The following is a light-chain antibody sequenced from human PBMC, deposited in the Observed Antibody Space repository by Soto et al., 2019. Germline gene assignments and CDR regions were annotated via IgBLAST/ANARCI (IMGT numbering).Light chain of an antibody. V-gene: IGKV3-15*01. CDR3: QQYNNWPPWT. CDR2: GAS. CDR1: QSVSNN. J-gene: IGKJ1*01. Sequence: IVMTQSPATLSVSPGERATLSCRASQSVSNNLAWYQRKPGQAPRLLIYGASTRATGIPARFSGSGSGTEFTLTISSLQSEDFAVYYCQQYNNWPPWTFGQGTKVEIK.